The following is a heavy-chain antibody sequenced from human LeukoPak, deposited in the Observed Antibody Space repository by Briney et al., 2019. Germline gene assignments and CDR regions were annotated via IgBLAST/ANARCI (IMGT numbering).Heavy chain of an antibody. CDR2: IYSGGAT. Sequence: GGSLRLSCAASGITFGSSYMSWVRQAPGKGLEWVSAIYSGGATYYSDSAKGRFTISRDNSKNTLYLQMNSLRVEDTAVYYCARAPSGWNFDCWGQGALVTVST. V-gene: IGHV3-66*01. CDR1: GITFGSSY. J-gene: IGHJ4*02. D-gene: IGHD6-19*01. CDR3: ARAPSGWNFDC.